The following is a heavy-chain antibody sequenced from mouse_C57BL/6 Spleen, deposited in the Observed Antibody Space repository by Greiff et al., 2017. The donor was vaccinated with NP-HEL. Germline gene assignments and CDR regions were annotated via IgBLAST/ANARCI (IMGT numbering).Heavy chain of an antibody. V-gene: IGHV1-52*01. J-gene: IGHJ4*01. CDR2: IDPSDSET. D-gene: IGHD4-1*01. CDR3: ARMGLDAMDY. CDR1: GYTFTSYW. Sequence: QVQLQQPGAELVRPGSSVKLSCKASGYTFTSYWMHWVKQRPIQGLEWIGNIDPSDSETHYNQKFKDKATLNVDKSSSTAYMQLSSLTSEDSAVYYCARMGLDAMDYWGQGTSVTVSS.